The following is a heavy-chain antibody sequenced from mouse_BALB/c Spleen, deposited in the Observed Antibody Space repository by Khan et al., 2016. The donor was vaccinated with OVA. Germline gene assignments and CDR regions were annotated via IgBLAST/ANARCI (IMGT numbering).Heavy chain of an antibody. Sequence: EVELVESGGGLVKPGGSLKLSCAASGFTFSDYYMYWVRQTPEKRLEWVATISDGGSYTSYPDSVKGRFTISRDNAKHNLYLQMSSLKSEDTAMYYCARGGYGSFAFWGQGTLVTVSA. D-gene: IGHD2-14*01. V-gene: IGHV5-4*02. CDR3: ARGGYGSFAF. J-gene: IGHJ3*01. CDR2: ISDGGSYT. CDR1: GFTFSDYY.